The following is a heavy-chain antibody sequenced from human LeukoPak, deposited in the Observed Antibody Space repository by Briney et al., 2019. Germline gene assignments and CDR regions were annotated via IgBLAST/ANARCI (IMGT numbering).Heavy chain of an antibody. J-gene: IGHJ4*02. CDR1: GGFISSHY. D-gene: IGHD3-22*01. CDR3: AREGDYYDSSGYLNYFDY. Sequence: PSETLSLTCTVSGGFISSHYWNWIRQPPGKGLEWIGRIYTSGSTNYNPSLKSRVTMSVDTSKNQFSLKQNSVTAADTAVYYCAREGDYYDSSGYLNYFDYWGQGTLVTVSS. V-gene: IGHV4-4*07. CDR2: IYTSGST.